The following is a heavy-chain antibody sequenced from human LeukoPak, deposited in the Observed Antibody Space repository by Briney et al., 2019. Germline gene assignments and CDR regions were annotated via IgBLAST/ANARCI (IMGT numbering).Heavy chain of an antibody. CDR2: INHSGST. CDR3: ARGRGVPPFFDY. CDR1: GGSFSGYY. V-gene: IGHV4-34*01. Sequence: PSETLSLTCAVYGGSFSGYYWSWIRQPPGKGLEWIGEINHSGSTNYNPSLKSRVTISVDKSKNQFSLKLSSVTAADTAVYYCARGRGVPPFFDYWGQGTLVTVSS. J-gene: IGHJ4*02. D-gene: IGHD3-10*01.